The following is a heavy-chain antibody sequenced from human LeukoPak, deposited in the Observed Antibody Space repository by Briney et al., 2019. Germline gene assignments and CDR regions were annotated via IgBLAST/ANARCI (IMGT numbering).Heavy chain of an antibody. D-gene: IGHD3-10*01. CDR3: ARVPSGSYYERRYGMDV. CDR1: GYTFTSYG. V-gene: IGHV1-18*01. CDR2: ISAYNGNT. Sequence: GASVKVSCKASGYTFTSYGISWVRQAPGQGLEWMGWISAYNGNTNYAQKLQGRVTMTTDTSTSTAYMELRSLRSDDTAVYYCARVPSGSYYERRYGMDVWGQGTTVTVSS. J-gene: IGHJ6*02.